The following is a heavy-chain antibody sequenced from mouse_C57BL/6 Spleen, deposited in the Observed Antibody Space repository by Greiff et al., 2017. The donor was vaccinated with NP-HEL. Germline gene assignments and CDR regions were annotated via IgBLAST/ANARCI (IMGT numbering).Heavy chain of an antibody. CDR3: ASGGLLDYYAMDY. V-gene: IGHV5-17*01. D-gene: IGHD2-3*01. Sequence: EVKLMESGGGLVKPGGSLKLSCAASGFTFSDYGMHWVRQAPEKGLEWVAYISSGSSTIYYADTVKGRFTISRDNAKNTLFLQMTSLRSEDTAMYYCASGGLLDYYAMDYWGQGTSVTVSS. CDR2: ISSGSSTI. J-gene: IGHJ4*01. CDR1: GFTFSDYG.